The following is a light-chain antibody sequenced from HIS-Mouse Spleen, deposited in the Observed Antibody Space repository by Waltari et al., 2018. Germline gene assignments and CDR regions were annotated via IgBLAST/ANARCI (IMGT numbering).Light chain of an antibody. Sequence: DIQMTQCPSSLSASVGYRVTITCPASQSISSYLNWEQQKPGKAPKLLIYAASSLQSGVPSRFSCSGSGTDFTLTISRLKPEDLATYYSQQSYRTRRTFGQGTKVEIK. V-gene: IGKV1-39*01. CDR3: QQSYRTRRT. J-gene: IGKJ1*01. CDR2: AAS. CDR1: QSISSY.